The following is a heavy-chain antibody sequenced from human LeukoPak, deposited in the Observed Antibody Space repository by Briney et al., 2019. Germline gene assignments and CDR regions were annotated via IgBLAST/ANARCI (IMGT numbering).Heavy chain of an antibody. J-gene: IGHJ3*02. CDR2: IIPIFGTA. D-gene: IGHD6-19*01. CDR1: GGTFSSYA. Sequence: ASVKVSCKASGGTFSSYAISWVRQAPGQGLEWMGRIIPIFGTANYAQKFQGRVTITTDESTSTAYMELSSLRSEDTAVYYCARDRVAVAGPDAFDIWGQGTMVTVFS. V-gene: IGHV1-69*05. CDR3: ARDRVAVAGPDAFDI.